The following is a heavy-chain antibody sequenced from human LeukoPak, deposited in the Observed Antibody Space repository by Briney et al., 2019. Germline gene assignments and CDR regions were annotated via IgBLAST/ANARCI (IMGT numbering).Heavy chain of an antibody. V-gene: IGHV3-30*02. J-gene: IGHJ4*02. CDR2: IRYDGDNK. D-gene: IGHD3-10*01. CDR1: GFTFSSSG. Sequence: HTGGSLRLSCAASGFTFSSSGMHWVRQAPGKGLEWVAFIRYDGDNKYYADSVKGRFTISRDNSKSTLYLQMSSLRAEDTAVYYCAKGPVVRGVTLILKTGEKGALDYWGQGTLVAVSS. CDR3: AKGPVVRGVTLILKTGEKGALDY.